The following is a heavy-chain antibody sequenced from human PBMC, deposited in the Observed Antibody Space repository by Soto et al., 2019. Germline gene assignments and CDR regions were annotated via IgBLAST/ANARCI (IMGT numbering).Heavy chain of an antibody. V-gene: IGHV3-30*18. CDR3: AKARVGGTCYTPLAS. CDR1: GFHFDNYG. J-gene: IGHJ5*02. CDR2: ITYDGSFQ. D-gene: IGHD3-16*02. Sequence: GGSLRLSCQASGFHFDNYGMHWVRQAPGKWLEWVAVITYDGSFQSYADSVKGRFTISRDNSKNTLSLHLNTMKPEDTAGYHCAKARVGGTCYTPLASWGQGXMVTVDS.